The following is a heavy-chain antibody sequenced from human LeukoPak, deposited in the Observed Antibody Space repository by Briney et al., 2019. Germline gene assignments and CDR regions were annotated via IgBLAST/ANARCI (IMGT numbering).Heavy chain of an antibody. J-gene: IGHJ3*02. V-gene: IGHV3-74*01. CDR1: GSTFSSNW. CDR2: IKIDGSST. Sequence: GGSLRLSCAASGSTFSSNWMHWVRQAPGKGLMWVSRIKIDGSSTAYADSVEGRFTISRDNAKNTLCLQMDSLGVEDTGVYYCARGGSPPEALGDAFDIWGQGTMVTVSS. D-gene: IGHD1-26*01. CDR3: ARGGSPPEALGDAFDI.